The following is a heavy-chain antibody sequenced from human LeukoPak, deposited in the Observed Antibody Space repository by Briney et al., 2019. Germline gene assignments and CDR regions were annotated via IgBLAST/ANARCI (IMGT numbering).Heavy chain of an antibody. J-gene: IGHJ4*02. CDR2: IGAGGSGT. CDR1: GFTLNSYP. V-gene: IGHV3-23*01. Sequence: GGSLRLSCAASGFTLNSYPMSWVRQAPGKGLEWVSTIGAGGSGTYYADSVKGRFTFSTDNSKNTLYLQMNSLKAEGTAVYYCAKGLAVATSYFDYWGQGTLVTVSS. D-gene: IGHD6-19*01. CDR3: AKGLAVATSYFDY.